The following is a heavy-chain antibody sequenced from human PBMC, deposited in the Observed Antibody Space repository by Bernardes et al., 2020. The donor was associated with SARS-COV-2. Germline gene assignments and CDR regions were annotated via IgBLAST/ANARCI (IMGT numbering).Heavy chain of an antibody. CDR1: GFIFSDHW. CDR3: VGGENRTMGAPRH. V-gene: IGHV3-74*01. Sequence: GGSLRLSCVVSGFIFSDHWMNWVRQAPGTGLVWVSHINPDGSRTYYADSVKGRFTISRDNAKNTLYLQMNSLRDEATAVYYCVGGENRTMGAPRHWGQGTLVTGSS. J-gene: IGHJ1*01. CDR2: INPDGSRT. D-gene: IGHD1-26*01.